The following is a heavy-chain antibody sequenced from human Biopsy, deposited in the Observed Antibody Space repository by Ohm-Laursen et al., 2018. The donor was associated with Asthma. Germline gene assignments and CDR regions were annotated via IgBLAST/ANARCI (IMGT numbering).Heavy chain of an antibody. V-gene: IGHV3-7*01. J-gene: IGHJ5*02. Sequence: SLRLSCTASGFAVSRDYMFWVRQVPGKGLEWVANIKHDGSEKNHVDSLKGRFTISRDNSKSTVFLDMTSLKSEDTGLYFCAKDEGRVKNWFDPWGPGTRVNVSS. CDR3: AKDEGRVKNWFDP. CDR1: GFAVSRDY. CDR2: IKHDGSEK. D-gene: IGHD2/OR15-2a*01.